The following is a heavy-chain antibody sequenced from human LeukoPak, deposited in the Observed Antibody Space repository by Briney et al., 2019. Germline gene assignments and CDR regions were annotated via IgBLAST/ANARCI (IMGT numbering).Heavy chain of an antibody. CDR1: GFTFSSYA. J-gene: IGHJ6*03. V-gene: IGHV3-23*01. D-gene: IGHD3-10*01. CDR2: TSGSGGST. Sequence: GGSLRLSCAASGFTFSSYAMSWVRQAPGKGLEWVSATSGSGGSTYYADSVKGRFTISRDNSKNTLYLQMNSLRAEDTAVYYCAKSPHGSGSYYNGYYYYMDVWGKGTTVTVSS. CDR3: AKSPHGSGSYYNGYYYYMDV.